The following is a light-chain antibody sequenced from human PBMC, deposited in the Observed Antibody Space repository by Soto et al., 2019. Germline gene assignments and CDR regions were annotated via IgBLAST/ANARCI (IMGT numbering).Light chain of an antibody. Sequence: QSALTQPASMSGSPGQSITISCTGTSSDVGSYNLVSWYQQHPGKAPKLMIYEVSKRPSGVSNRFSGSKSGNTASLTISGLKAEDEADYYCCSYPGSSTYVFGTGTKVTVL. CDR1: SSDVGSYNL. J-gene: IGLJ1*01. CDR2: EVS. V-gene: IGLV2-23*02. CDR3: CSYPGSSTYV.